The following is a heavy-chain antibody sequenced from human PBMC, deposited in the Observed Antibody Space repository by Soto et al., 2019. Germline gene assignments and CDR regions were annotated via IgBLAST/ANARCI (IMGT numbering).Heavy chain of an antibody. Sequence: ASVKVSCKASGYTFTSYYMHWVRQAPGQGLEWMGIINPSGGSTSYAQKFQGRVTMTRDTSTSTVYMELSSLRSEDTAVYYCAREAKVRGSSQREGAGHSYGMDVWGQGTTVTVSS. D-gene: IGHD6-6*01. V-gene: IGHV1-46*01. CDR1: GYTFTSYY. CDR3: AREAKVRGSSQREGAGHSYGMDV. CDR2: INPSGGST. J-gene: IGHJ6*02.